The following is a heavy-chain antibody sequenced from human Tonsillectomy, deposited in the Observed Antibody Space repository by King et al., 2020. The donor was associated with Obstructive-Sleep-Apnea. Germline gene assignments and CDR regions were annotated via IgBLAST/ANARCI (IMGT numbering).Heavy chain of an antibody. CDR3: AKDSAYSSGWGGYFDY. CDR1: GFTFRDYA. D-gene: IGHD6-19*01. J-gene: IGHJ4*02. V-gene: IGHV3-9*01. CDR2: ISWNSGRI. Sequence: EVQLVESGGGLVQPGRSLRLSCAASGFTFRDYAMHWVRQAPGKGLEWVSGISWNSGRIGYADSVKGRFTISRDNAKNSLYLQMNSLRAEDTALYYCAKDSAYSSGWGGYFDYWGQGTLVTVSS.